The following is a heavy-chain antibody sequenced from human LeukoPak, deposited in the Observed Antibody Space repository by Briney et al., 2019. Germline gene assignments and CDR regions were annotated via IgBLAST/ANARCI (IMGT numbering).Heavy chain of an antibody. CDR1: GGSISSYF. D-gene: IGHD5-18*01. CDR3: ARGRRVDAAMLSD. CDR2: IYYTGIT. Sequence: SETLSLTCTVSGGSISSYFWGWIRQPPGKGLEWIGNIYYTGITNYNPSLRSRVTISIDTSKNQFSLKLNSVTAADTAVYYCARGRRVDAAMLSDWGQGTLVTVSS. V-gene: IGHV4-59*01. J-gene: IGHJ4*02.